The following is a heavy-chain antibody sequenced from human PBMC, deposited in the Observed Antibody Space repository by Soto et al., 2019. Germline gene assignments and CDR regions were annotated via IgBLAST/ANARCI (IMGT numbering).Heavy chain of an antibody. D-gene: IGHD2-2*01. J-gene: IGHJ4*02. CDR1: GYTLTELS. CDR3: ATDYDVPAALAY. Sequence: ASVKVSCKVSGYTLTELSMHWARQAPGKGLEWMGGFDPEDGETIYAQKFQGRVTMTEDTSTDTAYMELSSLRSEDTAVYYCATDYDVPAALAYWGQGTLVTVSS. V-gene: IGHV1-24*01. CDR2: FDPEDGET.